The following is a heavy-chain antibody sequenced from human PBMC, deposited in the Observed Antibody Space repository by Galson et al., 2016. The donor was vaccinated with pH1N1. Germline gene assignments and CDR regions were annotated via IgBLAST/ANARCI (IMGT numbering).Heavy chain of an antibody. CDR1: GYTFTISA. CDR3: ARRVGRSFDY. J-gene: IGHJ4*02. V-gene: IGHV1-3*01. CDR2: INVGNGNT. Sequence: CKASGYTFTISAIHWVRQAPGQSLEWMGWINVGNGNTKYSQKFQDRVTITRDTSATTAYMELSSLRFEDTAVYYCARRVGRSFDYWGQGTLVTVSS. D-gene: IGHD3-16*01.